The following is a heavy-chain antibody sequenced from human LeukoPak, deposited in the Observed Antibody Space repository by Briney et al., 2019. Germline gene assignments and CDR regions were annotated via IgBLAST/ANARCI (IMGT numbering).Heavy chain of an antibody. Sequence: GGSQRLSCAASQFTFSSYSMNWVRQAPGKGLEWVSSISSSSSYIYYADSVKGRFTISRDNAKNSLYLQMNSLRTEDTAVYYCARMGVGGSSTGAIFDWGQGTLVTVSS. CDR3: ARMGVGGSSTGAIFD. CDR1: QFTFSSYS. V-gene: IGHV3-21*01. CDR2: ISSSSSYI. J-gene: IGHJ4*02. D-gene: IGHD2-2*01.